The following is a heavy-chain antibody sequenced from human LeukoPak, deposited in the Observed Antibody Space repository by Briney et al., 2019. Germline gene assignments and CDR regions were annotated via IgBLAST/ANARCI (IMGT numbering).Heavy chain of an antibody. J-gene: IGHJ4*02. CDR2: ITASGGNT. D-gene: IGHD1-26*01. CDR1: GFTFSSYA. V-gene: IGHV3-23*01. Sequence: GGSLRLSCAASGFTFSSYAMGWVRQAPGKGLEWVSAITASGGNTYYADSVKGRFTISRDNSKNTLYLQMNSLRAEDTAVYYCAKTKGEWELRHFDYWGQGTLVTVSS. CDR3: AKTKGEWELRHFDY.